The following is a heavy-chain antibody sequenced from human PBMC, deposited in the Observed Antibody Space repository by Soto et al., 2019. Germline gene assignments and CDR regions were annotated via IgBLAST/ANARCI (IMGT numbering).Heavy chain of an antibody. Sequence: EVQLVESGGGLVQPGGSLRLSCAASGFTVSTKYMSWVRQAPGKGLEWVSVIYSGGSTFYADSVRGRFTISRDNSKNTVNIQMSSLRAEDTAVYYCARDPWAADYWGQGTLVTVSS. V-gene: IGHV3-66*01. D-gene: IGHD1-26*01. CDR1: GFTVSTKY. CDR2: IYSGGST. CDR3: ARDPWAADY. J-gene: IGHJ4*02.